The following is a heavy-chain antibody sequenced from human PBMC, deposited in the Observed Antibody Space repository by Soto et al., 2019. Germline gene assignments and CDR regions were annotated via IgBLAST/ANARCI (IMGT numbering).Heavy chain of an antibody. J-gene: IGHJ4*02. Sequence: SETLSLTCTVSGGSISSYYWSWIRQPPGKGLEWIGYIYYNGTTNYNPSPKSRVTMSVGTSKNQFSLKLSSVTAADTAVYYCARYYYDTSGYYYDYWGQGSLVTVSS. V-gene: IGHV4-59*13. CDR1: GGSISSYY. CDR2: IYYNGTT. D-gene: IGHD3-22*01. CDR3: ARYYYDTSGYYYDY.